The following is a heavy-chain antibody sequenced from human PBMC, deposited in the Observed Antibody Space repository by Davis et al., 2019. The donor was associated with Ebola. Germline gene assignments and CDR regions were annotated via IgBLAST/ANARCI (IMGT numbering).Heavy chain of an antibody. J-gene: IGHJ4*02. CDR3: TKGDRDYSSSPFDY. V-gene: IGHV3-9*01. Sequence: SLKISCAASGFTFDDYAMHWVRQAPGKGLEWVSGISWNSGSIGYADSVKGRFTISRDNAKNSLYLQMNSLRAEDTALYSCTKGDRDYSSSPFDYWGQGTLVTVSS. CDR1: GFTFDDYA. D-gene: IGHD3-22*01. CDR2: ISWNSGSI.